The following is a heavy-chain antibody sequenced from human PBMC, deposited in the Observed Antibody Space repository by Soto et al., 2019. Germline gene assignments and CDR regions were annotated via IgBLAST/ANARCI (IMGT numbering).Heavy chain of an antibody. CDR3: ARTLYSYGPRFDY. CDR1: GGSISRGGYS. CDR2: IYHSGST. J-gene: IGHJ4*02. D-gene: IGHD5-18*01. V-gene: IGHV4-30-2*02. Sequence: SSETLSLTCAVSGGSISRGGYSWSWIRQPPGKGLEWIGYIYHSGSTYYNPSLKSRVTISVDTSKNQFSLKLSSVTAADTAVYYCARTLYSYGPRFDYWGQGTLVTVSS.